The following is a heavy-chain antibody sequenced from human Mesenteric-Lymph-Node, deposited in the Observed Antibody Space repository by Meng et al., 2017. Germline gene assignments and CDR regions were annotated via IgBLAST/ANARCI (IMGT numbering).Heavy chain of an antibody. CDR1: GYTFGNFW. Sequence: GESLKISCKGSGYTFGNFWIGWVRQMPGKGLELMGIIFPGDSDTRYSPSFQGQITISADKSISTAYLQWRSLKASDTAMYYCARFSGATPGQNWFDPWGQGTLVTVSS. CDR3: ARFSGATPGQNWFDP. V-gene: IGHV5-51*01. D-gene: IGHD7-27*01. CDR2: IFPGDSDT. J-gene: IGHJ5*02.